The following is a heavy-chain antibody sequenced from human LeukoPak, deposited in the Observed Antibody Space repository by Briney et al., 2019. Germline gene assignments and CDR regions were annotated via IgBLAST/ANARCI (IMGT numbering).Heavy chain of an antibody. CDR1: GFTFSSYA. D-gene: IGHD2-2*02. CDR3: ANFLVGRYCSSTSCYIPFDY. J-gene: IGHJ4*02. Sequence: GGSLRLSCAASGFTFSSYAMSWVRQAPGKGLEWVSAISGSGGSTYYADSVKGRFTTSRDNSKNTLYLQMNSLRAEDTAVYYCANFLVGRYCSSTSCYIPFDYWGQGTLVTVSS. CDR2: ISGSGGST. V-gene: IGHV3-23*01.